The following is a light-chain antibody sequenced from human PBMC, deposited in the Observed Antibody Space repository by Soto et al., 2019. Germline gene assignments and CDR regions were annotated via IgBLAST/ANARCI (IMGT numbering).Light chain of an antibody. CDR1: SSDVGGYNY. CDR2: EVS. J-gene: IGLJ1*01. Sequence: QSVLTQPAAVSGSPGQSLTISCTGTSSDVGGYNYVSWYQQHPGKAPKLMIYEVSNRPSGVSNRFSGSKSGNTASLTISGLQAEEEADYYCSSYTGSSTLYVFGTGTKVTV. CDR3: SSYTGSSTLYV. V-gene: IGLV2-14*01.